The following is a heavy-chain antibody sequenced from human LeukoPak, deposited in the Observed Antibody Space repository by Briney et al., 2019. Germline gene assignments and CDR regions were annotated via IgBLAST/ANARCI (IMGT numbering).Heavy chain of an antibody. D-gene: IGHD3-10*01. CDR2: LYHSGNS. CDR1: GCSITTTYY. CDR3: TRHQTNFYGSGAPFDP. V-gene: IGHV4-38-2*02. Sequence: SETLSLTCSVSGCSITTTYYWSWIRQPPGGGLEWIASLYHSGNSNYNPSLKSRVTMSVDTSKNQFSLQLTSMTAADTAIYYCTRHQTNFYGSGAPFDPWGQGTLVTVSS. J-gene: IGHJ5*02.